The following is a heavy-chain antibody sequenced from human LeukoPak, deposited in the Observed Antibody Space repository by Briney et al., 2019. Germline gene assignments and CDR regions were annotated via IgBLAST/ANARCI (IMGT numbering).Heavy chain of an antibody. CDR2: IIPILGIA. V-gene: IGHV1-69*04. J-gene: IGHJ4*02. D-gene: IGHD2-15*01. CDR3: ATFVVAAPENTNFDY. Sequence: GASVKVSCKSSGGTFSSYAIIWVRQAPGQGLEWMGRIIPILGIANYAQKFQGRVTITADKSTSTAYMELSSLRSEDTAVYYCATFVVAAPENTNFDYWGQGTLVTVSS. CDR1: GGTFSSYA.